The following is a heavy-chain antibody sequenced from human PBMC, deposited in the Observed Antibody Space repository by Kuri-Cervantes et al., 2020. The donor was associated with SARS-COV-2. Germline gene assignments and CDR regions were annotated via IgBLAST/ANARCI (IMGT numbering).Heavy chain of an antibody. CDR3: ARFSAAAGQRTFDY. CDR2: IYYSGST. J-gene: IGHJ4*02. D-gene: IGHD6-13*01. Sequence: GSLRLSCTVSGGSISSYYWSWIRQPPGKGLEWIGYIYYSGSTNYNPSLKSRITISVDTSKNQFSLNLTSVTAADTAVYYCARFSAAAGQRTFDYWGQGTLVTVSS. CDR1: GGSISSYY. V-gene: IGHV4-59*01.